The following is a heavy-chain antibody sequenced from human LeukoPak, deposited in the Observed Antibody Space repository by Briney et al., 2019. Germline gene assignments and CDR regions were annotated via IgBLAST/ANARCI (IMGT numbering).Heavy chain of an antibody. CDR2: TSGSDDST. J-gene: IGHJ4*02. CDR3: TKDIITGFSSGWYFAY. V-gene: IGHV3-23*01. Sequence: GGSLRLSCAASDFTFGSYAMSWVRKAPGKGLEWASVTSGSDDSTHYADSVKGRFIISRDNSKNTLYLQMNSLRVEDTAVYYCTKDIITGFSSGWYFAYWGQGTLVTVSS. CDR1: DFTFGSYA. D-gene: IGHD6-13*01.